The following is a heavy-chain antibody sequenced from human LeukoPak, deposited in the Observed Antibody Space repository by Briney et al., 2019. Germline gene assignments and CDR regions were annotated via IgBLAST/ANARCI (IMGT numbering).Heavy chain of an antibody. J-gene: IGHJ4*02. V-gene: IGHV3-7*05. CDR3: ARDAGNSGYDLFDY. CDR2: IKQDGREQ. CDR1: GFTFRTYW. D-gene: IGHD5-12*01. Sequence: GGSLRLSCDASGFTFRTYWMTWARQARGKGLEWVANIKQDGREQNYVDSVKGRLTISRDNAKNSLYLQMNSLRAEDTAVYYCARDAGNSGYDLFDYWGQGTLVTVSS.